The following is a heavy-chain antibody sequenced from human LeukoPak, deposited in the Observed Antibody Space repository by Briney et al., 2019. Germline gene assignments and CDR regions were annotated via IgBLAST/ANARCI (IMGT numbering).Heavy chain of an antibody. CDR3: ARESGITMVRGVLDY. V-gene: IGHV4-34*01. CDR1: GGSFSGYY. D-gene: IGHD3-10*01. Sequence: PSETLSLTCAVYGGSFSGYYWSWIRQPPGKGLEWIGEINHSGSTNYNPSLKSRVTISVDTSKNQFSLKLSSVTAADTAVYYCARESGITMVRGVLDYWGQGTLVTVSS. J-gene: IGHJ4*02. CDR2: INHSGST.